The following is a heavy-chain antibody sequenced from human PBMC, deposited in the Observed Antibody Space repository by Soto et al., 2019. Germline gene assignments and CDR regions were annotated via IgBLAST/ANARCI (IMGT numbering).Heavy chain of an antibody. Sequence: QVQLVQSGAEVKKPGASVRVSCETAGYSFSNYDINWVRQATGQGLEWVGWMNPHTGDTGYAQKFQGRVTMTRNTSISTAYMELSSLTSDDTAVYYCARDMVRGIKYLDPWGQGTQVTVS. D-gene: IGHD3-10*01. J-gene: IGHJ5*02. V-gene: IGHV1-8*01. CDR2: MNPHTGDT. CDR1: GYSFSNYD. CDR3: ARDMVRGIKYLDP.